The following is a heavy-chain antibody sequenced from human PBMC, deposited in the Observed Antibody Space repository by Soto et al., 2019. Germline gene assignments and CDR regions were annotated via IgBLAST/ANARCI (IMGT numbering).Heavy chain of an antibody. D-gene: IGHD6-13*01. J-gene: IGHJ6*02. CDR2: IYYSGGT. V-gene: IGHV4-61*03. CDR3: AARALSSSWKNTRHYYYYGMDV. CDR1: GGSVSSGSYY. Sequence: TLSVTGTFSGGSVSSGSYYWSWIRQPPGKGLEWIGYIYYSGGTNYNPSLKSRVTISVDTSKNHFSLKLSSVTAADTAVYYCAARALSSSWKNTRHYYYYGMDVWGQGTPVTVYS.